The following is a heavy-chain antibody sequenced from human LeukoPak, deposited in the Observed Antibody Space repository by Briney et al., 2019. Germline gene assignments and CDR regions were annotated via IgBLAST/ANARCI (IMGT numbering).Heavy chain of an antibody. CDR1: GFTFSSYS. V-gene: IGHV3-21*01. J-gene: IGHJ6*02. D-gene: IGHD3-22*01. CDR3: ARPNLPDSSGYYSTSDYYGMDV. Sequence: GGSLRLSCAASGFTFSSYSMNWARQAPGKGLEWVSSISSSSSYIYYADSVKGRFTISRDNAKNSLYLQMNSLRAEDTAVYYCARPNLPDSSGYYSTSDYYGMDVWGQGTTVTVSS. CDR2: ISSSSSYI.